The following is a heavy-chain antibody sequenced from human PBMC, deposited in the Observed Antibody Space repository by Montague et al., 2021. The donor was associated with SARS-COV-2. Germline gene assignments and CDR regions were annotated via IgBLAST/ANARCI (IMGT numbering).Heavy chain of an antibody. V-gene: IGHV4-39*01. D-gene: IGHD6-13*01. J-gene: IGHJ4*02. CDR2: IYYSGST. Sequence: SETLSLTCTVSGGSISSSSYFWGWIRQPPGKGLEWIGSIYYSGSTYYNPSLKSRVTISVDTSKNQFSLKLSSVTAADTAVYYCAWAFIAAAGTTSFDYWGQGTLVTVSS. CDR1: GGSISSSSYF. CDR3: AWAFIAAAGTTSFDY.